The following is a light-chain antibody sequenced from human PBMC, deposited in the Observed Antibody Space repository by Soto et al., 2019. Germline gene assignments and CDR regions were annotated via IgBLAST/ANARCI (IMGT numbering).Light chain of an antibody. CDR2: DAS. J-gene: IGKJ4*01. V-gene: IGKV3-11*01. CDR3: QQRSNWPLVT. CDR1: QRVSSY. Sequence: EIVLTQSPATLSLSPGERATLSCRASQRVSSYLAWYRQKPGQAPRLLMYDASNRATGIPARCSGSGSGTDFTLTISSLEPEDFAVYYCQQRSNWPLVTFGGGTKVDIK.